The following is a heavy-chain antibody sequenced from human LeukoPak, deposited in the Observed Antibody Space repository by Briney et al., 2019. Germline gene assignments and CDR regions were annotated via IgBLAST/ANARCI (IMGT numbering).Heavy chain of an antibody. V-gene: IGHV7-4-1*02. J-gene: IGHJ4*02. CDR3: ARDRVSPKGYCSSTSCYAPLDY. Sequence: ASVKVSCKASGYTFTSYAMNWVRQAPGQGLEWRGWINTNTGNPTYAQGFTGRFVFSLDTSVSTAYLQISSLKAEDTAVYYCARDRVSPKGYCSSTSCYAPLDYWGQGTLVTVSS. D-gene: IGHD2-2*01. CDR2: INTNTGNP. CDR1: GYTFTSYA.